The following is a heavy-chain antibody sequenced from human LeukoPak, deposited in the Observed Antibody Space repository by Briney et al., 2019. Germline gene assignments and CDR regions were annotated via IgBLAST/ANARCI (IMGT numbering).Heavy chain of an antibody. D-gene: IGHD1-14*01. J-gene: IGHJ6*02. V-gene: IGHV3-30*18. Sequence: GGSLRLSCAASGFMFTNCAFHWVRQAPGKGPEWVATVSYDGKYEFYSDSVKGRFSISRNESDNTVYLQMNSLRPEDSAVFYCAKVRGPLYYYAIDAWGQGTKVTVSS. CDR1: GFMFTNCA. CDR3: AKVRGPLYYYAIDA. CDR2: VSYDGKYE.